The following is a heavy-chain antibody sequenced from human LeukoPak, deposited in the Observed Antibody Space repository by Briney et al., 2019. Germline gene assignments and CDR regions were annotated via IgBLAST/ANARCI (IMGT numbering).Heavy chain of an antibody. Sequence: ASVKVSCKASGGTFSSYAISWVRQAPGQGLEWMGGIIPIFGTANYAQKFQGRVTITTDESTSTAYMELSSLRSEDTAVYYCARSTRGYYYDYFDYWGQGTLVTVSS. V-gene: IGHV1-69*05. D-gene: IGHD3-22*01. CDR3: ARSTRGYYYDYFDY. CDR2: IIPIFGTA. J-gene: IGHJ4*02. CDR1: GGTFSSYA.